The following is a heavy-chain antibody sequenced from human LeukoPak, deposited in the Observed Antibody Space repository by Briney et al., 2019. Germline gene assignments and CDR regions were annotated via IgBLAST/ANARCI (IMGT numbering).Heavy chain of an antibody. CDR1: GYSFTSYW. J-gene: IGHJ4*02. Sequence: GESLKISCKGSGYSFTSYWIGWVRQMPGKGLEWMGIIYPGDSDTRYSSSLQGQVTISAEKSISTAYLQWSSLKASDTAMYYCATSIVALAATFDYWGQGTLVTVSS. D-gene: IGHD6-19*01. CDR2: IYPGDSDT. V-gene: IGHV5-51*01. CDR3: ATSIVALAATFDY.